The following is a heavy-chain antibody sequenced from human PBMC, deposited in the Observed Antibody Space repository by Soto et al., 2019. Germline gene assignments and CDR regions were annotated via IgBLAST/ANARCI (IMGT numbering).Heavy chain of an antibody. CDR1: GYTFTSYA. D-gene: IGHD6-25*01. CDR2: INAGNGNT. J-gene: IGHJ4*02. V-gene: IGHV1-3*05. CDR3: ARDQRIAFDY. Sequence: QVQLVQSGAEEKKPGASVKVSCKASGYTFTSYAMSWVRQAPGQRLEWMGWINAGNGNTKYSEKFQGRVTITRDTSASTAYMELSSLSSEDTAGYYCARDQRIAFDYWGQGTLVTVSS.